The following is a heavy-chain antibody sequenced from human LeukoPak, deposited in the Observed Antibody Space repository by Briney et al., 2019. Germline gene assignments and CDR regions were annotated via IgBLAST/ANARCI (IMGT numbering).Heavy chain of an antibody. J-gene: IGHJ4*02. V-gene: IGHV4-30-2*01. Sequence: SETLSLTCTVSGGSISSGGYYWSWIRQPPGKGLEWIGYIYHSGSTYYNPSLKSRVTISVDRSKNQFSLKLSSVTAADTAVYYCARGADYFDYWGQGTLVTVSS. CDR2: IYHSGST. D-gene: IGHD1-26*01. CDR3: ARGADYFDY. CDR1: GGSISSGGYY.